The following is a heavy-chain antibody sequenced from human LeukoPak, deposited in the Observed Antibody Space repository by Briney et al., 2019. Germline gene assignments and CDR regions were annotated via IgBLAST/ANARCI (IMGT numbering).Heavy chain of an antibody. CDR3: ARALEMATIDY. Sequence: SETLSLTCAVYGGSFSGYYWSWIRQPPGKGLEWIGEINHSGSTNYNPSLKSRVTISVDTSKNQFSLKLSSVTAADTAVYYCARALEMATIDYWGQETLVTVSS. V-gene: IGHV4-34*01. CDR1: GGSFSGYY. D-gene: IGHD5-12*01. CDR2: INHSGST. J-gene: IGHJ4*02.